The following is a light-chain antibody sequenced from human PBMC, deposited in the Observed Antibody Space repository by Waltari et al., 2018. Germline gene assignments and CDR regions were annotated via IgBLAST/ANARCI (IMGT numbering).Light chain of an antibody. CDR2: EDD. Sequence: NFMLTQPHSVSESPGKTVTISCTRRSGSIASNYVQWYQQRPGSSPTPVIFEDDQRPSGVPDLFSGSIDSSSNSASLTIAGLKTEDEADYYCQSYDSSDLWVFGGGTRLTVL. V-gene: IGLV6-57*01. J-gene: IGLJ3*02. CDR3: QSYDSSDLWV. CDR1: SGSIASNY.